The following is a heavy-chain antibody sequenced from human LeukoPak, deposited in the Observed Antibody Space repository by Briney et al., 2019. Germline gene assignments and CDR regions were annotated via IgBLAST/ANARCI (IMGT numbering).Heavy chain of an antibody. CDR1: GDSLNNKY. D-gene: IGHD5-12*01. CDR2: MFSSGNTGYNPT. V-gene: IGHV4-4*07. Sequence: PSETLSLTCTVSGDSLNNKYWIWIRQPAGKGLEWIGRMFSSGNTGYNPTDYNPPLKSRVTMSIETSKNQFSLKVTSVTAAYTAVYYCARGLKWGSGYDWGLEHWGQGALVTVSS. J-gene: IGHJ4*02. CDR3: ARGLKWGSGYDWGLEH.